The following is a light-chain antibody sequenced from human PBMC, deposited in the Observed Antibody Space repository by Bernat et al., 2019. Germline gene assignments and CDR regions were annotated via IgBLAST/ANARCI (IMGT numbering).Light chain of an antibody. J-gene: IGLJ2*01. V-gene: IGLV4-60*02. CDR3: ETWDSNPGV. CDR2: LEGSGSY. Sequence: QPVLTQSSSASASLGSSVKLTCTLSSGHSSYIIAWHQQQPGKAPRYLMKLEGSGSYNKGSGVPDRFSGSSSGADRYLTISNLQFEDEADYYCETWDSNPGVFGGGTNLTVL. CDR1: SGHSSYI.